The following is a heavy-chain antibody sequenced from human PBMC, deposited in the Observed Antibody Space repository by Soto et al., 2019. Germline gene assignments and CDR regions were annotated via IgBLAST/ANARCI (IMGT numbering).Heavy chain of an antibody. CDR2: IIPIIGTA. J-gene: IGHJ5*02. D-gene: IGHD6-13*01. V-gene: IGHV1-69*01. CDR1: GGTFSSYA. Sequence: QVQLVQSGAEVKKPGSSVKVSCKASGGTFSSYAISWVRQAPGQGLEWMGGIIPIIGTANYAQKFQGRVTITADETTSTAYIELSSLRSEETAVYYCAAVCAAAGRGWFGPWGQGTLVTVSS. CDR3: AAVCAAAGRGWFGP.